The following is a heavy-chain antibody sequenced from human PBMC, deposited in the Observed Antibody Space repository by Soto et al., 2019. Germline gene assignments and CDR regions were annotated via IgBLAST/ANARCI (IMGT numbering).Heavy chain of an antibody. Sequence: PGGSLRLSCAASGFTFSSYGMHWVRQAPGKGLEWVAVISYDGSNKYYADSVKGRFTISRDNSKNTLYLQMNSLRAEDTAVYYCAKDNYDSSGYYPRYFDYWGQGTLVTVSS. CDR2: ISYDGSNK. J-gene: IGHJ4*02. D-gene: IGHD3-22*01. V-gene: IGHV3-30*18. CDR1: GFTFSSYG. CDR3: AKDNYDSSGYYPRYFDY.